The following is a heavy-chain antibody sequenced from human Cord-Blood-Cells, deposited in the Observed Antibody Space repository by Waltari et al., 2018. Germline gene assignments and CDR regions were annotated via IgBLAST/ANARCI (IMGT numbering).Heavy chain of an antibody. J-gene: IGHJ4*02. CDR2: IWYDGSNK. CDR3: ARHSPQRGAFDY. V-gene: IGHV3-33*01. D-gene: IGHD6-25*01. CDR1: GFTFSSYG. Sequence: QVQLVESGGGVVQPGRSLRLSCAASGFTFSSYGMHWVRQAPGKGLEWVAVIWYDGSNKYYADSVKGRFTISRDNSKNTLYLQMNSLRAEDTAVYYCARHSPQRGAFDYWGQGTLVTVSS.